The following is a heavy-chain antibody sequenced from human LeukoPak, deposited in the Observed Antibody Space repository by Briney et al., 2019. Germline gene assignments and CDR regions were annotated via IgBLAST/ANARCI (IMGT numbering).Heavy chain of an antibody. CDR1: GGSISSGGYS. J-gene: IGHJ5*02. D-gene: IGHD3-9*01. V-gene: IGHV4-30-2*01. Sequence: SQTLSLTCAVSGGSISSGGYSWNWIRQPPGKGLEWIGYIYHSGSTYYNPSLKSRVTISVDRSKNQFSLKLSSVTAADMAVYYCARAGDYDILTGKNNWFDPWGQGTLVTVSS. CDR3: ARAGDYDILTGKNNWFDP. CDR2: IYHSGST.